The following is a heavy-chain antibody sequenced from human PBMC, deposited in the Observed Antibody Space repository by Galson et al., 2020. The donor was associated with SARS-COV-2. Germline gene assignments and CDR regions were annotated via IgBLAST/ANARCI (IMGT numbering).Heavy chain of an antibody. CDR3: ARETGRDLGIWFGELLSGYFDY. Sequence: QLGESLKISCAASGFTFSSYWMSWVRQAPGKGLEWVANIKQDGSEKYYVDSVKGRFTISRDNAKNSLYLQMNSLRAEDTAVYYCARETGRDLGIWFGELLSGYFDYWGQGTLVTVSS. J-gene: IGHJ4*02. D-gene: IGHD3-10*01. CDR2: IKQDGSEK. CDR1: GFTFSSYW. V-gene: IGHV3-7*01.